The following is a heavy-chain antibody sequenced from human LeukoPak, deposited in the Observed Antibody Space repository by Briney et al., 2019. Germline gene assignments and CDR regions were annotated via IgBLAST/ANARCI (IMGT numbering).Heavy chain of an antibody. V-gene: IGHV1-69*06. CDR1: GGTFSSYA. CDR2: IIPIFGTA. CDR3: ARDTTDEGGNNWFDP. Sequence: SVKVSCKASGGTFSSYAIRWVRQAPGQGLEWMGGIIPIFGTANYAQKFQGRVTITADKSTSTAYMELSSLRSEDTAVYYCARDTTDEGGNNWFDPWGQGTLVTVSS. J-gene: IGHJ5*02. D-gene: IGHD3-16*01.